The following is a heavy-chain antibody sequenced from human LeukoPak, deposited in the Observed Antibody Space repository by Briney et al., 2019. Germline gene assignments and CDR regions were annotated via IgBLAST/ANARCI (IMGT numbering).Heavy chain of an antibody. CDR2: IKEDGSDK. CDR1: GFTFSNYW. D-gene: IGHD3-10*02. CDR3: AELGITMIGGV. J-gene: IGHJ6*04. Sequence: PGGSLRLSCAASGFTFSNYWMSWVRQAPGKGLEGVANIKEDGSDKYYVDSVKGRFIISRDNVKNSLYLQMNSLRAEDTAVYYCAELGITMIGGVWGKGTTVTISS. V-gene: IGHV3-7*01.